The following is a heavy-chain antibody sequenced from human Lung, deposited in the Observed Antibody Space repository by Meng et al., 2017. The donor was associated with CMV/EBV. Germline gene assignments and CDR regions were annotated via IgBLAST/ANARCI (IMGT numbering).Heavy chain of an antibody. V-gene: IGHV3-21*01. CDR3: ARHNYLWGSYPLDY. D-gene: IGHD3-16*01. Sequence: SCAASGFTFSSYTMNWVRQAPGKGLEWVSSISTRSSYIYYADSVKGRFTVSRDNAKNSLYLQMNSLRAEDTAVYYCARHNYLWGSYPLDYSGQGXLVTVSS. CDR2: ISTRSSYI. J-gene: IGHJ4*02. CDR1: GFTFSSYT.